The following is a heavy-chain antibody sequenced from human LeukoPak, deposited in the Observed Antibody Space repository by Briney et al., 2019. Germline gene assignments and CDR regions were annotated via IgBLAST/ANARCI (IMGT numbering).Heavy chain of an antibody. CDR3: ARGKGGPIDY. J-gene: IGHJ4*02. CDR2: IDTDGSIT. CDR1: GFTFSNYW. Sequence: GGSLRLSCAASGFTFSNYWMHWVRHAPGKGLVWVSRIDTDGSITTYADSVKGRFTISRDNAKNTLYLQMNSQRAEDTAVYYCARGKGGPIDYWGQGTLVTVSS. D-gene: IGHD3-16*01. V-gene: IGHV3-74*01.